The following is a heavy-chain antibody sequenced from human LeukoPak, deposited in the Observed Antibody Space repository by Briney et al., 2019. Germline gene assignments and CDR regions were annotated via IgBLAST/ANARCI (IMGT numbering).Heavy chain of an antibody. V-gene: IGHV4-39*07. D-gene: IGHD3-10*01. Sequence: PSETLSLTCTASGGTISSSSYYWGWIRQPPGKGLEWIGSIYYSGSTYYNPSLKSRVTISVDTSKNQFSLKLSSVTAADTAVYYCAKSSLSMVRDDLYYYYGMDVWGQGTTVTVSS. CDR3: AKSSLSMVRDDLYYYYGMDV. CDR2: IYYSGST. J-gene: IGHJ6*02. CDR1: GGTISSSSYY.